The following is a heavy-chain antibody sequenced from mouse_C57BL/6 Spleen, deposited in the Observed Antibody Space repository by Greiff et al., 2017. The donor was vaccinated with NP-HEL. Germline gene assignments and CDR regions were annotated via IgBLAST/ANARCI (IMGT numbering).Heavy chain of an antibody. CDR1: GYTFTTYP. CDR3: ARPKLRRGYWYFDV. V-gene: IGHV1-47*01. CDR2: FHPYNDDT. D-gene: IGHD4-1*01. Sequence: VKLQESGAELVKPGASVKMSCKASGYTFTTYPIEWMKQNHGKSLEWIGNFHPYNDDTKYNEKFKGKATLTVEKSSSTVYLELSRLTSDDSAVYYCARPKLRRGYWYFDVWGTGTTVTVSS. J-gene: IGHJ1*03.